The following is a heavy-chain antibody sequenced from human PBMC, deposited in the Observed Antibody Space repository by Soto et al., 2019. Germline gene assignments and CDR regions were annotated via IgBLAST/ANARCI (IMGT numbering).Heavy chain of an antibody. CDR1: GYTFTSYG. Sequence: ASVKVSCKASGYTFTSYGISWVRQAPGQGLEWMGWISAYNGNTNYAQKLQGRVTMTTDTSTSTAYMELRSLRSDDTAVYYCARDRTSYDFWSGYNTEDYYYYGMDVWGQGTTVTVSS. V-gene: IGHV1-18*04. CDR3: ARDRTSYDFWSGYNTEDYYYYGMDV. CDR2: ISAYNGNT. J-gene: IGHJ6*02. D-gene: IGHD3-3*01.